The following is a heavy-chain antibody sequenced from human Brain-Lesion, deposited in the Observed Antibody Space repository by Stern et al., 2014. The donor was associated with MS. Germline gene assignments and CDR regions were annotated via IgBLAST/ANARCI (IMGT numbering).Heavy chain of an antibody. CDR3: ARDQRGITIFGVVTDYYYLGMDV. V-gene: IGHV1-2*02. D-gene: IGHD3-3*01. Sequence: VHLVESGAEVKKPGASVKVSCTTSGYIFTGYYIHWVRQAPGQGLEWMAWINPNTGGTKYAQKFQGRVTMSRDTSISTAYVELSSLTSDDTAVYYCARDQRGITIFGVVTDYYYLGMDVWGQGTTVTVSS. CDR2: INPNTGGT. J-gene: IGHJ6*02. CDR1: GYIFTGYY.